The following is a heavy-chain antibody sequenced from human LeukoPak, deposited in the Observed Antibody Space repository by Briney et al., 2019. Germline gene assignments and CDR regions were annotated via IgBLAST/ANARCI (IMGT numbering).Heavy chain of an antibody. D-gene: IGHD3-16*01. CDR1: GYTLIELS. CDR3: ATPASNYVWGGAFDV. CDR2: FDPEDGET. Sequence: RASVKVSCKVSGYTLIELSMNWVRQAPGKGLEWMGGFDPEDGETIYAQKFQGRVTMTEDTSTNTVYMELSRLRSEDTAVYYCATPASNYVWGGAFDVWGQGTRVTVSS. J-gene: IGHJ3*01. V-gene: IGHV1-24*01.